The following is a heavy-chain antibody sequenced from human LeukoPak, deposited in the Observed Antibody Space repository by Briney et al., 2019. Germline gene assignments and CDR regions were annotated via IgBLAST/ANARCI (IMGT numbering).Heavy chain of an antibody. CDR1: GFTFSDYY. D-gene: IGHD2-15*01. CDR3: ASLSSYDAFDI. V-gene: IGHV3-11*01. Sequence: GGSLRLSCAASGFTFSDYYMSWIRQAPGKGLEWVSYISSSGSTIYYADSVKGRFTISRDNAKNSLYLQMNSLRAEDTAVYYCASLSSYDAFDIWGQGTMVTVSS. CDR2: ISSSGSTI. J-gene: IGHJ3*02.